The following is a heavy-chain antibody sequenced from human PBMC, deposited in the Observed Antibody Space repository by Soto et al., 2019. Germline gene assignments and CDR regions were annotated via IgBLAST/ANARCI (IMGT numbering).Heavy chain of an antibody. V-gene: IGHV3-11*06. CDR3: AKDWASYDSSGYYRS. CDR2: ISSSSSYT. J-gene: IGHJ5*02. Sequence: GGSLRLSCAASGFTFSDYYMSWIRQAPGKGLEWVSYISSSSSYTNYADSVKGRFTISRDNSKNTLYLQMNSLRAEDTAVYYCAKDWASYDSSGYYRSWGQGTLVTVSS. CDR1: GFTFSDYY. D-gene: IGHD3-22*01.